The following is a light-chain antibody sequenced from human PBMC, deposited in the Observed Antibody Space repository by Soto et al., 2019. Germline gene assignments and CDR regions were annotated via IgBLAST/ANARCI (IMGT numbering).Light chain of an antibody. CDR1: SGHSSYA. CDR3: QTWGTGTVV. J-gene: IGLJ2*01. Sequence: QPVLPQSPSASASLGASVKLTCTLSSGHSSYAIAWHQQQPEKGPRYLMRGNSDGRHIKGDGIADRFSGSSSGAERYLTISSLQSEDEADYYCQTWGTGTVVFGGGTKLTVL. V-gene: IGLV4-69*01. CDR2: GNSDGRH.